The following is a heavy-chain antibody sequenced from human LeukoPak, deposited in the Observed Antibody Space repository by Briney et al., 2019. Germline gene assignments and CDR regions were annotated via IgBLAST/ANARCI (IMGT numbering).Heavy chain of an antibody. CDR1: GGSFGNYY. J-gene: IGHJ4*02. V-gene: IGHV4-59*08. CDR3: ARLLAYSSELDY. CDR2: IHHGGTT. D-gene: IGHD6-25*01. Sequence: SETLSLTCTVSGGSFGNYYWSWIRQPPGKGLEWIGSIHHGGTTYYNPSLKSPVTISVDTSKNQFSLKLSSVTAADTAVYYCARLLAYSSELDYWGQGTLVTVSS.